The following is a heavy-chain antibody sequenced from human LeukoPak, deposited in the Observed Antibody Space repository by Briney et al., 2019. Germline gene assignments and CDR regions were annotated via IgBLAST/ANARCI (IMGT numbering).Heavy chain of an antibody. Sequence: GGSLRLSCAASGFTFSSYIMNWVRQAPGKGLKWVSSISSSSSYIYYADSVKGRFTISRDNAKNSLYLQMNSLRAEDTAVYYCAREMGIVVVPAGLDPWGQGTLVTVSS. CDR2: ISSSSSYI. D-gene: IGHD2-2*03. J-gene: IGHJ5*02. CDR1: GFTFSSYI. V-gene: IGHV3-21*01. CDR3: AREMGIVVVPAGLDP.